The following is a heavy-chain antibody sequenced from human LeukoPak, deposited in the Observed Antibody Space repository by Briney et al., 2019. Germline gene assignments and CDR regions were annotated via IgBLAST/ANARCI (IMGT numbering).Heavy chain of an antibody. CDR2: ITRGGDIT. J-gene: IGHJ4*02. CDR3: SQGNWGDD. V-gene: IGHV3-23*01. D-gene: IGHD7-27*01. CDR1: GFTFATYD. Sequence: GGSLRLSCAVSGFTFATYDMTWVRQAPGKGLEWVSSITRGGDITYHAAPVTGRFTICTDNSKNTVYLQMKSLRDENAAVYYGSQGNWGDDWGQGTLVTVSS.